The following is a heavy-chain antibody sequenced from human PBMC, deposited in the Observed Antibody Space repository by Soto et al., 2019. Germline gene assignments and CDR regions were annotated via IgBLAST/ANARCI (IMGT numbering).Heavy chain of an antibody. CDR1: GASISSSY. Sequence: PSETLSLTCTVSGASISSSYWSWIRQPPGKGLEWIGYIFHSGTTNYNPSLKSRVTISVDTSKNQFSLNLSSLTTADTAVYFCARGGNRYSSTSSGVRGFDYWGQGTLVTVSS. CDR2: IFHSGTT. J-gene: IGHJ4*02. D-gene: IGHD6-6*01. CDR3: ARGGNRYSSTSSGVRGFDY. V-gene: IGHV4-59*01.